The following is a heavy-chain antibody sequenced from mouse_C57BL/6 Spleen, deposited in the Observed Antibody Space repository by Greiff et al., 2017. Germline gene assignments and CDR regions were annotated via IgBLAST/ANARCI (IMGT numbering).Heavy chain of an antibody. CDR2: FYPGSGSI. D-gene: IGHD2-1*01. CDR3: ARHGRDYGNYGGYFDV. J-gene: IGHJ1*03. CDR1: GYTFTEYT. Sequence: VQLQQSGAELVQPGASVKLSCKASGYTFTEYTIHWVKQRSGQGLEWIGWFYPGSGSIKYNEKFKDKATLTADKSSSTVYMGLSRLTSEDPAVYFCARHGRDYGNYGGYFDVWGTGTTVTVSS. V-gene: IGHV1-62-2*01.